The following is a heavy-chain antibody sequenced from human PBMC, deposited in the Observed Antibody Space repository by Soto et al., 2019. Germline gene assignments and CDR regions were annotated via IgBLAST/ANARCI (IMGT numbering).Heavy chain of an antibody. Sequence: SVKVSCKASGGTFSSYAISWVRQAPGQGLEWMGGIIPIFGTANYAQKFQGRVTITADESTSTAYMELSSLRSEDTAVYYCATKYSGSSSSSGGEVLRAGIYYYYYGMDVWGQGTTVTVSS. J-gene: IGHJ6*02. CDR2: IIPIFGTA. V-gene: IGHV1-69*13. D-gene: IGHD1-26*01. CDR1: GGTFSSYA. CDR3: ATKYSGSSSSSGGEVLRAGIYYYYYGMDV.